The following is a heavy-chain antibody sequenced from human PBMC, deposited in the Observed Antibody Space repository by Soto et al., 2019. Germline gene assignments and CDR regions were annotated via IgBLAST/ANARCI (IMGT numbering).Heavy chain of an antibody. Sequence: GGSLRLSCAASGFTFSHYGMHWVRQAPGKGLEWVAAILYDGSNTYYADSVKGRFTISRDNSKNTLYLEMNSLRPEDTAVYHCAKSRDGYSFYYFYGLDVWGQGTTVTVSS. CDR3: AKSRDGYSFYYFYGLDV. J-gene: IGHJ6*02. D-gene: IGHD4-4*01. V-gene: IGHV3-30*18. CDR2: ILYDGSNT. CDR1: GFTFSHYG.